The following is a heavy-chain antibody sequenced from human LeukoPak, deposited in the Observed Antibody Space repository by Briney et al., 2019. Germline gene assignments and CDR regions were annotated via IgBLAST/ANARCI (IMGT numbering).Heavy chain of an antibody. Sequence: SETLSLTCTVSGGSISSSSYYWGWIRQPPGKGLEWIGSIYYSGSTYYNPSLKSRVTISVDTSKNQFSLKLSSVTAADTAVYYCASWPRNPYYYYGMDVWGQGTTVTVSS. CDR3: ASWPRNPYYYYGMDV. CDR2: IYYSGST. V-gene: IGHV4-39*01. J-gene: IGHJ6*02. CDR1: GGSISSSSYY.